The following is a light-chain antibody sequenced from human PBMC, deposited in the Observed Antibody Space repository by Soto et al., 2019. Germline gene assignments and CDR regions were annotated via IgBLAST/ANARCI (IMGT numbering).Light chain of an antibody. CDR3: TSSTSSSTVV. J-gene: IGLJ2*01. CDR2: DVN. Sequence: QSALTQPASVSGSPGQSITISCTGTRSDVGGYNFVSWYQQHPGKAPKVMIYDVNNRPSGVSNRFSGSKSGNTASLTISGLQAEDEADYYRTSSTSSSTVVFGGGTQLTVL. CDR1: RSDVGGYNF. V-gene: IGLV2-14*03.